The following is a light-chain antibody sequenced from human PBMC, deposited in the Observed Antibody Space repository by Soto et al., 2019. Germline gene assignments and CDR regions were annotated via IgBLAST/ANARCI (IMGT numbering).Light chain of an antibody. CDR1: QSLVYSDGNTY. V-gene: IGKV2-30*01. CDR3: MQATHWPLT. Sequence: DVVMTQSPLSLPVTLGQPASISCRSNQSLVYSDGNTYLNWFQQRPGQSPRRLIYKVSNRDSGVPGRFSGSGSGTDFTLKISRVEAEDVGLYYCMQATHWPLTFGGGTKVELK. J-gene: IGKJ4*01. CDR2: KVS.